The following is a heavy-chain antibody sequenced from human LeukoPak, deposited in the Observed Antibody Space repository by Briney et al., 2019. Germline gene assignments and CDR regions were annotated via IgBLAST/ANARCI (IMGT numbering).Heavy chain of an antibody. V-gene: IGHV3-15*01. Sequence: NPGGSLRLSCAASGLTFSNAWMSWVRQAPGKGLEWVGRIKSKGDGETTDYTAPVKGRFTISRDDSKTTLFLQMNSLKTEDTAVYYCVWVRGYNYALDPWSQGTLVTVSS. CDR1: GLTFSNAW. CDR3: VWVRGYNYALDP. J-gene: IGHJ5*02. D-gene: IGHD5-18*01. CDR2: IKSKGDGETT.